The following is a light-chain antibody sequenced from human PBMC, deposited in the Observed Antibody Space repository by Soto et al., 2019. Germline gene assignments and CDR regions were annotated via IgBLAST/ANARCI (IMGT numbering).Light chain of an antibody. V-gene: IGLV2-14*01. CDR2: EVS. CDR3: SSYTSSSTLGV. CDR1: SSDVGGYNY. Sequence: QPALTQPASVSGSPGQSITISCTGTSSDVGGYNYVSWYQQHPGKAPKLMIYEVSNRPSGVSNRFSGSKSGSTASLTISGLQAEDEADYYCSSYTSSSTLGVFGGGTKLTVL. J-gene: IGLJ3*02.